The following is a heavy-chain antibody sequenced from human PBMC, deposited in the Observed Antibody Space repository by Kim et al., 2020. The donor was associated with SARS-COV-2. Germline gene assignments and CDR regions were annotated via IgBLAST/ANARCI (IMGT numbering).Heavy chain of an antibody. CDR3: ARDLAAGAIDY. V-gene: IGHV3-20*04. CDR2: ISRSGGST. Sequence: GGSLRLSCAASGFTFDDYAMSWVRQAPGKGLEWVSGISRSGGSTGYADSVKGRFTISRDNARNSLYLQMNSLRAEDTALYYCARDLAAGAIDYWRQGTVFTVPS. CDR1: GFTFDDYA. D-gene: IGHD6-13*01. J-gene: IGHJ4*02.